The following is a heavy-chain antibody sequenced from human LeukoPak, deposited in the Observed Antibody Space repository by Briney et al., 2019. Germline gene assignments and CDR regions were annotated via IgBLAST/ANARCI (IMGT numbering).Heavy chain of an antibody. Sequence: GGSLRFSCAASGFAVKSSYMNWVRQAPGKGLEWVSVLYAGGESYYADSVLGRFTISRDNSNNTVFLEMNSLTADDTAVYFCARDSAGNQYSSGNFDLWGQGTLVTVSS. D-gene: IGHD3-10*01. V-gene: IGHV3-53*01. CDR1: GFAVKSSY. J-gene: IGHJ4*02. CDR3: ARDSAGNQYSSGNFDL. CDR2: LYAGGES.